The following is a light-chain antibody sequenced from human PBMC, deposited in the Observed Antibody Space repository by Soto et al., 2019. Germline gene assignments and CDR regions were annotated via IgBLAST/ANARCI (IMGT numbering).Light chain of an antibody. V-gene: IGLV2-14*01. Sequence: QSALTQPASVSGSHGQSITISCTGTSSDVGGYNYVSWYQQHPGKAPKLMIYEVTNRPSGVSTRFSGSKSGNTASLTISGLQAEDEADYYCSSYTGSNSWVFGGGTQLTVL. CDR2: EVT. CDR1: SSDVGGYNY. CDR3: SSYTGSNSWV. J-gene: IGLJ3*02.